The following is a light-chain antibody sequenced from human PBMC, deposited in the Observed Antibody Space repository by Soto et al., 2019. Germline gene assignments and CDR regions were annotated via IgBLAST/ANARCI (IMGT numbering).Light chain of an antibody. CDR1: QGISNN. Sequence: DIQMTQSPSSLSASVGDRVTITCRASQGISNNLVWFQQKPGKAPKSLIYDASSLISGVPSKFRCSGSGTDFTLTISNLQPEDFATYYCQQSNSYPITFVQGTRLEIK. CDR3: QQSNSYPIT. V-gene: IGKV1-16*02. J-gene: IGKJ5*01. CDR2: DAS.